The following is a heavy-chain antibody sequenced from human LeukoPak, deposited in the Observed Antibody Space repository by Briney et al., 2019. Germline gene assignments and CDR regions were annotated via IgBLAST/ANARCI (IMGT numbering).Heavy chain of an antibody. J-gene: IGHJ4*02. V-gene: IGHV3-15*01. CDR3: ATLSYDYYVSSGLQIN. Sequence: MTGGSLRLSCSASGFIFSNAWMSWVRQAPGKGLEWVGRIKSKRDGGTTDYAAPVKGRFTISGDDSKNTLYLQMNSLRDEDPAVYYCATLSYDYYVSSGLQINWGQGTLVTVSS. CDR1: GFIFSNAW. D-gene: IGHD3-22*01. CDR2: IKSKRDGGTT.